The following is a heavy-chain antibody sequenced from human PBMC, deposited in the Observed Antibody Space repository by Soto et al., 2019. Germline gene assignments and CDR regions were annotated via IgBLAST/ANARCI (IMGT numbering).Heavy chain of an antibody. D-gene: IGHD2-8*01. J-gene: IGHJ6*03. CDR3: ERFLQMLYYYYYMDV. CDR2: INHSGST. CDR1: GGAFSGYY. V-gene: IGHV4-34*01. Sequence: PSETLSLTCAVYGGAFSGYYWSWIRQPPGKGLEWIGEINHSGSTNYNPSLKSRVTISVDTSKNQFSLKLSSVTAADTPVYYCERFLQMLYYYYYMDVWCNGITVTVS.